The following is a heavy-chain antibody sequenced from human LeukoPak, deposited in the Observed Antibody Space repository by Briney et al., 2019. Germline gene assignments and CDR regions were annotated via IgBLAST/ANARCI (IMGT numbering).Heavy chain of an antibody. D-gene: IGHD5-18*01. Sequence: SETLSLTCTVSGGSISSSSYYWGWIRQPPGKGLEWIGSIYYSGSTYYNPSLKSRVTISVDTSKNQFSLKLSSVTAADTAVYYCARRTTNSYSTQFDYWGQGTLVTVSS. CDR3: ARRTTNSYSTQFDY. V-gene: IGHV4-39*07. J-gene: IGHJ4*02. CDR2: IYYSGST. CDR1: GGSISSSSYY.